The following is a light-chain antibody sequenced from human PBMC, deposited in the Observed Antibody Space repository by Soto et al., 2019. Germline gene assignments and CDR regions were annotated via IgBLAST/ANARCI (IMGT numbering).Light chain of an antibody. CDR3: QHYDTSPPIT. J-gene: IGKJ5*01. CDR1: QSVSTSY. CDR2: GAS. Sequence: EIVLTQSPGTLSLSPGERATLACRASQSVSTSYLAWYQQKPGQAPRLLIYGASSRATGIPDRFSGTGSGTDFTLTISRLEPEDFATYYCQHYDTSPPITFGQGTRLEIK. V-gene: IGKV3-20*01.